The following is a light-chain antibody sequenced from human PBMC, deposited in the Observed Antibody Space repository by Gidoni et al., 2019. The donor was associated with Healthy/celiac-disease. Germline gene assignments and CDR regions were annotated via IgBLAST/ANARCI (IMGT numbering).Light chain of an antibody. J-gene: IGKJ1*01. CDR1: QSVSSSY. Sequence: ELVFTQSPRTLSLSPGERATLSCRASQSVSSSYLTWYQQKPGQAPRLLIYGASSRATGIPERFSGSGSGTDFTLTISRMEPEDFAVYYCQQYGSSPPTFGQGTKVEIK. CDR3: QQYGSSPPT. V-gene: IGKV3-20*01. CDR2: GAS.